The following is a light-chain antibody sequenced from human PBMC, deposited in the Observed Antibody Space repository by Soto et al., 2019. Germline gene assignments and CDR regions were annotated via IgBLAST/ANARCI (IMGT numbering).Light chain of an antibody. CDR3: QQYNSYWT. J-gene: IGKJ1*01. CDR1: QSINSW. CDR2: KAS. V-gene: IGKV1-5*03. Sequence: DIQMTQSPSTLSASVGDRVTITCRASQSINSWLAWYQQKPGKAPKLLIYKASSLESGAPSRFSGSGSGTEFTLTISSLQPDDFATYYCQQYNSYWTFGQGTKVEIK.